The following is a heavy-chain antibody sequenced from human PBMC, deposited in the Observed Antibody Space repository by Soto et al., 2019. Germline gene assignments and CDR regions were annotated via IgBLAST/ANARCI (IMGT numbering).Heavy chain of an antibody. D-gene: IGHD6-19*01. CDR3: ARGNEVAGAGWWFDP. CDR2: IYYSGST. Sequence: PSETLSLTCTVSGGSISSYYWSWIRQPPGKGLEWIGYIYYSGSTNYNPSLKSRVTISIDTSKSHFSLKLSSLTAADTAVYYCARGNEVAGAGWWFDPWGQGTLVTVSS. V-gene: IGHV4-59*01. J-gene: IGHJ5*02. CDR1: GGSISSYY.